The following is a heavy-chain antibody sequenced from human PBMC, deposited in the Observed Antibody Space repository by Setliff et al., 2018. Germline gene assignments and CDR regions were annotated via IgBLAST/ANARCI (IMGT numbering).Heavy chain of an antibody. J-gene: IGHJ4*02. CDR3: ARTGTYRYFDY. CDR2: IYYRGDT. CDR1: GGSFSSGGYY. D-gene: IGHD1-1*01. V-gene: IGHV4-39*01. Sequence: ETLSLTCTVSGGSFSSGGYYWNWIRQPPGKGLEWIGRIYYRGDTYYNPSLKGRLTISVDTAQNQFSLRLTSVTAADTAVYYCARTGTYRYFDYWGQGALVTVSS.